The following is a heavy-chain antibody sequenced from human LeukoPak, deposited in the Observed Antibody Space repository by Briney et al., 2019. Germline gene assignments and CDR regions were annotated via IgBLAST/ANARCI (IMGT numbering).Heavy chain of an antibody. CDR2: INHSGST. J-gene: IGHJ4*02. D-gene: IGHD3-3*01. Sequence: KPSETLSLTCAVYGGSFSGYYWSWIRQPPGKGLEWIGEINHSGSTNYNPSLKSRVTISVDTSKNQFSLKLSSVTAADTAVYYCARGHTTIFGVVDYWGQGTLATVSS. V-gene: IGHV4-34*01. CDR1: GGSFSGYY. CDR3: ARGHTTIFGVVDY.